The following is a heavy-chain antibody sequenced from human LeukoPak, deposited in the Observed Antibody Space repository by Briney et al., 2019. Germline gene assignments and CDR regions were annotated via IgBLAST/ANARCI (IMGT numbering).Heavy chain of an antibody. D-gene: IGHD1-7*01. Sequence: GGSLRLSCAASGFTVSSNYMTWVRQAPGKGLEWVSIIDSGGSTYYADSVQGGSTISRDNSKNTLYLQMNSLRAEDTAVYYCARGTYAFDSWGQGTLVTVSS. CDR3: ARGTYAFDS. CDR1: GFTVSSNY. V-gene: IGHV3-66*01. CDR2: IDSGGST. J-gene: IGHJ4*02.